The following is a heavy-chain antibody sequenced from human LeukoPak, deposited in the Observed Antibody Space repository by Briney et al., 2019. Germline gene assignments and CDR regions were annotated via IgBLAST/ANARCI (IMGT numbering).Heavy chain of an antibody. CDR1: GGSISGYY. J-gene: IGHJ4*02. V-gene: IGHV4-59*01. CDR3: AREVGATLDY. CDR2: IYHSGST. D-gene: IGHD1-26*01. Sequence: SETLSLTCTVSGGSISGYYWSWIRQPPGKGLEWIGYIYHSGSTNYNPSLKSRVTISVDTSKNQFSLKLSSVTAADTAVYYCAREVGATLDYWGQGTLVTVSS.